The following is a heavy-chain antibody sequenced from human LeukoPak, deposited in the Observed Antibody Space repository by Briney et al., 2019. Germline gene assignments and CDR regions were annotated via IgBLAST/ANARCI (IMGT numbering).Heavy chain of an antibody. V-gene: IGHV1-8*01. J-gene: IGHJ6*04. Sequence: AASVKVSCKASGYTFTSYDINWVRQATGQGLEWMGWMNPNSGNTGYAQKFRGRVTMTRNTSISTAYMELSSLRSEDTAVYYCARGGIAAAVRGLDVWGKGTTVTVSS. CDR1: GYTFTSYD. CDR3: ARGGIAAAVRGLDV. CDR2: MNPNSGNT. D-gene: IGHD6-13*01.